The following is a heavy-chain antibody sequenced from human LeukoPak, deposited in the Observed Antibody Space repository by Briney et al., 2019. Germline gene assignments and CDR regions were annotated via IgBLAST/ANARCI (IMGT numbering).Heavy chain of an antibody. J-gene: IGHJ6*02. Sequence: PGGSLRHSCAASGFTVSSNYMSWVRQAPGKGLEWVSVIYSGGSTYYADSVKGRFTISRHNSKNTLYLQMNSLRAEDTAVYYCASPQQLATFSYYGMDVWGHGTTVTVSS. D-gene: IGHD6-13*01. CDR2: IYSGGST. CDR3: ASPQQLATFSYYGMDV. CDR1: GFTVSSNY. V-gene: IGHV3-53*04.